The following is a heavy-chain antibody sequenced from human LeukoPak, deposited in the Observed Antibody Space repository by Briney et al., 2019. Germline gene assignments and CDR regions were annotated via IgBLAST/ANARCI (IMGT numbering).Heavy chain of an antibody. D-gene: IGHD3-10*01. J-gene: IGHJ5*02. CDR1: GYTFTGYY. CDR2: INPNSGGT. Sequence: GASVKVSCKASGYTFTGYYMHWVRQTPGQGLEWMGWINPNSGGTNYAQKVQGRVTMTRDTYISTAYMELSRLRSDDTAVYYCARVPTHYGSVPWGQGTLVTVSS. CDR3: ARVPTHYGSVP. V-gene: IGHV1-2*02.